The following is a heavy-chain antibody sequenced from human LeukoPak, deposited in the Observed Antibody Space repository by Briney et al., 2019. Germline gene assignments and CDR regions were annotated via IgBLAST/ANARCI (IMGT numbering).Heavy chain of an antibody. V-gene: IGHV3-30-3*01. CDR3: ASLSGGYSYGLGVPTPAG. CDR2: ISYDGSNK. CDR1: GFSVGTSY. D-gene: IGHD5-18*01. Sequence: GGSLRLSCAVSGFSVGTSYMTWVCQAPGKGLEWVAVISYDGSNKYYADSVKGRFTISRDNSKNTLYLQMNSLRAEDTAVYYCASLSGGYSYGLGVPTPAGWGQGTLVTVSS. J-gene: IGHJ4*02.